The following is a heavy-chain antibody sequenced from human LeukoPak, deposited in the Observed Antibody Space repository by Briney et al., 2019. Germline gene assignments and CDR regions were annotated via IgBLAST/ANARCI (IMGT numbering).Heavy chain of an antibody. CDR1: GYTFTGHY. J-gene: IGHJ4*02. CDR3: ARDHDYVWGRYFDY. V-gene: IGHV1-2*02. D-gene: IGHD3-16*01. CDR2: INPNSGGT. Sequence: ASVKVSCKASGYTFTGHYMHWVRQAPGQGLEWMGWINPNSGGTNYAQKFQGRVTMTRDTSISTAYMELSRLRSDDTAVYYCARDHDYVWGRYFDYWGQGTLVTVSS.